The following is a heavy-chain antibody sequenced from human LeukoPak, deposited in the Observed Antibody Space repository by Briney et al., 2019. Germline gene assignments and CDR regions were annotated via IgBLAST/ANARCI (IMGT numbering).Heavy chain of an antibody. CDR3: ARDRLRLGYERTNWFDP. CDR2: INPNSGGT. V-gene: IGHV1-2*02. CDR1: GYTFTDYY. Sequence: ASMKVSCNTSGYTFTDYYMHWVRQAPGQGLEWMGWINPNSGGTNFAQKFQGRVTMTRDTSISTAYMELSRLRSGDTAVYYCARDRLRLGYERTNWFDPWGQGTLVTVSS. J-gene: IGHJ5*02. D-gene: IGHD2-15*01.